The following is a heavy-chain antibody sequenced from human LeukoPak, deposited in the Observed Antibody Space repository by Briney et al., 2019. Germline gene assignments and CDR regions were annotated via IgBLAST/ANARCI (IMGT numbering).Heavy chain of an antibody. V-gene: IGHV4-39*01. CDR1: GGSISSSSYY. J-gene: IGHJ4*02. CDR3: ARLFSSSGWYPPLYYFDY. D-gene: IGHD6-19*01. CDR2: IYYSGST. Sequence: SETLSLTCTVSGGSISSSSYYWGWIRQPPGKGLEWIGSIYYSGSTYYNPSLKSRVTISVDTSKNQFSLKLSSVTAADTAVYYCARLFSSSGWYPPLYYFDYWGQGTLVTVSS.